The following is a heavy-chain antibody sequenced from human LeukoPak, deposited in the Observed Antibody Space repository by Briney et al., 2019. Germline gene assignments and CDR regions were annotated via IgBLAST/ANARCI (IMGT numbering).Heavy chain of an antibody. V-gene: IGHV4-4*02. CDR1: GGSISSSNW. CDR3: ARGSVTMVRGVPFDY. Sequence: PSGTLSLTCAVSGGSISSSNWWSWVRQPPGKGLEWIGEIYHSGSTNYNPSLKSRVTISVDTSKNQFSLKLSSVTAADTAVYYCARGSVTMVRGVPFDYWGQGTLVTVSS. J-gene: IGHJ4*02. CDR2: IYHSGST. D-gene: IGHD3-10*01.